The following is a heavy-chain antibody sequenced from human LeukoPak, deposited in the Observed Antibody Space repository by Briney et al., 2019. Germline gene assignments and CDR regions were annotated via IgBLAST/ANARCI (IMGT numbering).Heavy chain of an antibody. Sequence: GGSLRLSCAASGFTFSSYSMNWVRQAPGKGLEWVSYISSSSSTIYYADSVKGRFTISRDNAKNSLYLQMNSLRAEDTAVYYCATTKGDRGLDYWGQGTLVTVSS. V-gene: IGHV3-48*04. J-gene: IGHJ4*02. D-gene: IGHD2-8*01. CDR3: ATTKGDRGLDY. CDR2: ISSSSSTI. CDR1: GFTFSSYS.